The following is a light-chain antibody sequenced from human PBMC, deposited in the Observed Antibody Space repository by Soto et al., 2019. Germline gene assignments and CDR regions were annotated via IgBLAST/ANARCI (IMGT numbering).Light chain of an antibody. CDR2: RAS. J-gene: IGKJ4*01. V-gene: IGKV1-12*01. CDR3: LQTTTFPLS. CDR1: QGITSW. Sequence: DIKMTQSPSSVSASVGDRVTITCRASQGITSWLAWYQQKPGKAPKLLIYRASNLQSVVPSRFIGSGSGTDFTLTISGLQPADVVTYYWLQTTTFPLSFGGGTEVEIK.